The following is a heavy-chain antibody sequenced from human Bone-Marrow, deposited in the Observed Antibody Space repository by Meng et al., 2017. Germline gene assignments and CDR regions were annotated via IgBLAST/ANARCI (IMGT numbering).Heavy chain of an antibody. CDR3: ARVTMGVVAATGYYYGMDV. Sequence: SVKVSCKASGGTFSSYTISWVRQAPGQGLEWMGRIIPILGIANYAQKFQGRVTITADKSTSTAYMELSSLRSEDTAVYYCARVTMGVVAATGYYYGMDVWGQGTTVTVSS. V-gene: IGHV1-69*02. D-gene: IGHD2-15*01. J-gene: IGHJ6*02. CDR2: IIPILGIA. CDR1: GGTFSSYT.